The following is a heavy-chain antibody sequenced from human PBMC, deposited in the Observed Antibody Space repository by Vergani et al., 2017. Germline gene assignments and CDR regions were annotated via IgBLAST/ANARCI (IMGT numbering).Heavy chain of an antibody. D-gene: IGHD6-19*01. CDR2: INHSGST. J-gene: IGHJ5*02. CDR1: GGSISSSSYY. CDR3: ARGRGSGWYNWFDP. Sequence: QVQLQESGPGLVKPSETLSLTCTVSGGSISSSSYYWGWIRQPPGKGLEWIGEINHSGSTNYNPSLKSRVTISVDTSKNQFSLKLSSVTAADTAVYDCARGRGSGWYNWFDPWGQGTLVTVSS. V-gene: IGHV4-39*07.